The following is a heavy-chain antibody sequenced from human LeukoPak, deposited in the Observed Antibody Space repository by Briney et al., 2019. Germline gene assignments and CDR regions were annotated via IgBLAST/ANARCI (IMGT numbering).Heavy chain of an antibody. CDR1: GDSVSSKSAA. CDR3: ARDPVATHYHFDY. J-gene: IGHJ4*02. D-gene: IGHD5-12*01. Sequence: SQTLSLTCAISGDSVSSKSAAWNWIRQSPSRGLEWLGRTYYRSKRYNDYAVSVKSRITINPDTSKNQSSLQLNSVTPEDTAVYYCARDPVATHYHFDYWGQGTLVTVSS. CDR2: TYYRSKRYN. V-gene: IGHV6-1*01.